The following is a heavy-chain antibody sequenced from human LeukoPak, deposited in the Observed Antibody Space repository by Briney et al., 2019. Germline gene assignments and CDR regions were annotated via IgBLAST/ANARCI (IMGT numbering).Heavy chain of an antibody. J-gene: IGHJ6*02. V-gene: IGHV1-18*01. CDR1: GYTFTSYG. Sequence: GASVKVSCKASGYTFTSYGISWVRQAPGQGLEWMGWISAYNGNTNYAQKLQGRVTMITDTSTSTAYMELRSLRSDDTAVYYCARSPPVEMATINYYYYGMDVWGQGTTVTVSS. CDR2: ISAYNGNT. D-gene: IGHD5-24*01. CDR3: ARSPPVEMATINYYYYGMDV.